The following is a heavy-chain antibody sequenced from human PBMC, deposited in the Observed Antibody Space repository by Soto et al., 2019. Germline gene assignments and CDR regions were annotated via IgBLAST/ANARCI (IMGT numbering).Heavy chain of an antibody. CDR3: ARFNSRSGTEYFDY. V-gene: IGHV4-31*03. D-gene: IGHD6-19*01. Sequence: QVKLQESGPGLVQPAQTLSLSCTVSGGSITSGGIYWSWLRQHPRQGLEWIGYIYHSGSTTYNPSLTSRVTISVDTSKNQFSLTLTSLTVADTAVYYCARFNSRSGTEYFDYWGQGTLVTVSS. CDR2: IYHSGST. CDR1: GGSITSGGIY. J-gene: IGHJ4*02.